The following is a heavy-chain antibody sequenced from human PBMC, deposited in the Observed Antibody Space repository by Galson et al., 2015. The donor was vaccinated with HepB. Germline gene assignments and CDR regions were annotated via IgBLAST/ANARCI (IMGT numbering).Heavy chain of an antibody. D-gene: IGHD6-13*01. J-gene: IGHJ4*02. CDR3: AAGIAKKYYFDY. Sequence: ETLSLTCTVSGGSISSSSYSWGWIRQPPGKGLEWIGSIYYSGSTYYNPSLKSRVTMSVDSSENTLFLQMSSLGAEDTAVYFCAAGIAKKYYFDYWGQGTLVTVSS. V-gene: IGHV4-39*01. CDR2: IYYSGST. CDR1: GGSISSSSYS.